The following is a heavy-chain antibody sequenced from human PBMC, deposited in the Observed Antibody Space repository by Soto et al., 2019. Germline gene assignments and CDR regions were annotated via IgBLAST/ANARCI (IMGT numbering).Heavy chain of an antibody. CDR1: GGTISSSSYY. V-gene: IGHV4-39*01. CDR3: ARLSGDYAND. J-gene: IGHJ4*02. D-gene: IGHD4-17*01. Sequence: SETLSLTCTVSGGTISSSSYYWGWIRQPPGKGLEWIGSIYYSGSTYYNPSLKSRVTISVDTSKNQFSLKLSSVTAADTAVYDGARLSGDYANDWGQGTLVTVAS. CDR2: IYYSGST.